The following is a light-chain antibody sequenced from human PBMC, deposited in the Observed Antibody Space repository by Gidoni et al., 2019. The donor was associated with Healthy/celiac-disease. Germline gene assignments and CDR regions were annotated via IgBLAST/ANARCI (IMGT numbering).Light chain of an antibody. CDR2: DAS. J-gene: IGKJ2*01. CDR3: QQRSNWPPRT. CDR1: QSVSSY. Sequence: EIVFTQSPATLSLSPGERATLSCRASQSVSSYLAWYQQKPGQAPRLLNYDASNRATGIPPRFSGSGSGKDFTLTISSLEAEDFAVYYWQQRSNWPPRTFGQGTKLEIK. V-gene: IGKV3-11*01.